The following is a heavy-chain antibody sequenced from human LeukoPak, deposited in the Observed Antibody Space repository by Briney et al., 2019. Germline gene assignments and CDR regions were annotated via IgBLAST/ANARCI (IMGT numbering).Heavy chain of an antibody. V-gene: IGHV3-48*01. Sequence: GGSLRLSCAASGFTFSSYSMNWVRQAPGKGLEWVSYISSSSSTIYYADSVKGRFTISRDNAKNSLYLQMNSLRAEDTAVYYCARGLQFPIPMVREANWGQGTLVTVSS. CDR3: ARGLQFPIPMVREAN. J-gene: IGHJ4*02. CDR1: GFTFSSYS. CDR2: ISSSSSTI. D-gene: IGHD3-10*01.